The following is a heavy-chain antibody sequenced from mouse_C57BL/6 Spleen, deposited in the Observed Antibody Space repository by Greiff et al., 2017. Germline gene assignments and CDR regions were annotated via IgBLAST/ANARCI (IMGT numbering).Heavy chain of an antibody. Sequence: EVKVEESGGGLVQPGGSLKLSCAASGFTFSDYYMYWVRQTPEKRLEWVAYISNGGGSTYYPDTVKGGFPISRDNAKNTLYLQRSRLKSEDTAMYYCARGSPYYAMDYWGQGTSVTVSS. CDR2: ISNGGGST. CDR3: ARGSPYYAMDY. D-gene: IGHD1-1*02. V-gene: IGHV5-12*01. CDR1: GFTFSDYY. J-gene: IGHJ4*01.